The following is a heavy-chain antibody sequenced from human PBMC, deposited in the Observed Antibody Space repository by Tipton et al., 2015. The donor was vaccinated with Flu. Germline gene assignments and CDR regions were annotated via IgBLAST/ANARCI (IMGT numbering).Heavy chain of an antibody. D-gene: IGHD2-21*01. CDR3: ARGGLAGHSHAFDI. J-gene: IGHJ3*02. CDR2: ISRDGSST. Sequence: SLRLSCAASGFIFSTYWMHWVRQAPGKGLVWVSRISRDGSSTTYADSVKGRFSISRDNAKNTLYLQMNSLSAEDTAVYYCARGGLAGHSHAFDIWGQGTMVTVSS. V-gene: IGHV3-74*01. CDR1: GFIFSTYW.